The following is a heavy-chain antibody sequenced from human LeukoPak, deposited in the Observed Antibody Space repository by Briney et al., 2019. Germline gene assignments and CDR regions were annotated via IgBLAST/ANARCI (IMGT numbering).Heavy chain of an antibody. CDR2: INHFGST. D-gene: IGHD1-26*01. CDR3: ARIRSRKWGFHY. CDR1: GGSFIGYY. J-gene: IGHJ4*02. V-gene: IGHV4-34*01. Sequence: PSETLSLTCAVYGGSFIGYYWSWIRQPPGKGLERIGEINHFGSTNYNPSLKSRVTISIDTSKNQFSLKLSSVTAADTAVYYCARIRSRKWGFHYWGQGTLVTVSS.